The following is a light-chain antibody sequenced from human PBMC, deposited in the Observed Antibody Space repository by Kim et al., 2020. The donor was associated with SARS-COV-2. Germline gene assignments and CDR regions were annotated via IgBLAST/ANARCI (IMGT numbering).Light chain of an antibody. J-gene: IGKJ1*01. V-gene: IGKV1-8*01. CDR2: GAT. CDR1: QGISTY. CDR3: QQYIRFPWT. Sequence: IRMTQSPSSFSASTGDRVTMICRASQGISTYVAWYQQKLGEAPKLLIYGATTLQSGVPLRFSGSGSGTNFSLTINSIQSEDFATYYCQQYIRFPWTFGQGTKVDIK.